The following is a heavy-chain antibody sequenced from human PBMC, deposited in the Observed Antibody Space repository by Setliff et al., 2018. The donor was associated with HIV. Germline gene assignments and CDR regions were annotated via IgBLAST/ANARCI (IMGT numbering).Heavy chain of an antibody. J-gene: IGHJ3*01. D-gene: IGHD2-15*01. V-gene: IGHV4-59*01. CDR3: ARSIKAALRAGAFDV. CDR1: GDSITTNY. Sequence: SETLSLTCTVSGDSITTNYWSWIRQSPGKGLEWIGSIYYGGSTNYNPSLKSRVTIPLDTSRNQVFLNLTSVTAADTAVYYCARSIKAALRAGAFDVWGQGTMVTVSS. CDR2: IYYGGST.